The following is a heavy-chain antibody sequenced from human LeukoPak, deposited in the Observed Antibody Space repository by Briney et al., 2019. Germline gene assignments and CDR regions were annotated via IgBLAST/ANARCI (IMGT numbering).Heavy chain of an antibody. D-gene: IGHD2-15*01. CDR1: GYTFTGYY. V-gene: IGHV1-2*02. J-gene: IGHJ4*02. CDR3: ARSEVGAANPLDY. Sequence: AASVKVSCKASGYTFTGYYMHWVRQAPGQGLEWMGWINPNSGGTNYAQKFQGRVTMTRDTSISTAYMELSRLRSDDTAVYYCARSEVGAANPLDYWGQGTLVTVSS. CDR2: INPNSGGT.